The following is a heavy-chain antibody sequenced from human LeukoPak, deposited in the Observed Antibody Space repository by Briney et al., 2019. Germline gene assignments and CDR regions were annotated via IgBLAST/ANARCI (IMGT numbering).Heavy chain of an antibody. D-gene: IGHD6-19*01. CDR3: AKDRASGSGSYSYRGFDY. J-gene: IGHJ4*02. CDR2: ISGSGDYT. CDR1: GFSFHNYA. V-gene: IGHV3-23*01. Sequence: GGSLRLSCAASGFSFHNYAMSWVRQAPGRGLEWVSAISGSGDYTNYADSVKGRFTISRDNSKNTLYLQMNSLRAEDTAVYYCAKDRASGSGSYSYRGFDYWGQGTLVTVSS.